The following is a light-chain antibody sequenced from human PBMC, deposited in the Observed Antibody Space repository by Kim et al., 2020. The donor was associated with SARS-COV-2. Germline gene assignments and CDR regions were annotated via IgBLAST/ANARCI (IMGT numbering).Light chain of an antibody. CDR3: SSYAGSNNFV. CDR2: EVT. J-gene: IGLJ1*01. V-gene: IGLV2-8*01. Sequence: GQSVTISCNGASSDIGSYTFVSWYQQLPGKAPKLMIYEVTKRPSGVPDRFSGSKSGNTASLTVSGLQADDEADYYCSSYAGSNNFVFGTGTKVTVL. CDR1: SSDIGSYTF.